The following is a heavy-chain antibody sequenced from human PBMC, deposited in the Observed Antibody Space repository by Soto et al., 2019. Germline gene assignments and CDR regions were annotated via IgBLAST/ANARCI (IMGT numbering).Heavy chain of an antibody. CDR3: STLGEWGSYSGY. CDR2: IRSKAKDYAT. D-gene: IGHD3-16*01. Sequence: EVQLVESGGGLVQPGGSLKLSCAASGFTFSGAAIHWVRQASGKGLEWVGRIRSKAKDYATAYTESVKGRFTISRDDSKYTAYLQRNSLKTDDTAMYYWSTLGEWGSYSGYWGQGTLVTVSS. J-gene: IGHJ4*02. V-gene: IGHV3-73*02. CDR1: GFTFSGAA.